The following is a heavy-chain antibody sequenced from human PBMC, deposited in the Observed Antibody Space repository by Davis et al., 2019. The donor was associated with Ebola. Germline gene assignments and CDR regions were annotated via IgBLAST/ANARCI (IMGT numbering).Heavy chain of an antibody. J-gene: IGHJ4*02. Sequence: GGSLRLSCAASGFTFSSYAMSWVRQAPGKVLEWVSAISGSGGSTYYADSVKGRFTISRDNSKNTLYLQMNSLRAEDTAVYYCANSRTGTLGDYWGQGTLATVSS. V-gene: IGHV3-23*01. D-gene: IGHD1-7*01. CDR3: ANSRTGTLGDY. CDR2: ISGSGGST. CDR1: GFTFSSYA.